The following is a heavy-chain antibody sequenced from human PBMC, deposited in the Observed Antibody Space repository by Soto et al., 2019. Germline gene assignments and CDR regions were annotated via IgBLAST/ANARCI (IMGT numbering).Heavy chain of an antibody. CDR3: ARDIVKIAVAGIDY. V-gene: IGHV3-33*01. CDR2: IWYDGSNK. D-gene: IGHD6-19*01. Sequence: GGSLRLSCAASGFTFSSYGMHWVRQAPGKGLEWVAVIWYDGSNKYYADSVKGRFTISRDNSKNTLYLQMNSLRAEDTAVYYCARDIVKIAVAGIDYWGQGTPVTVSS. CDR1: GFTFSSYG. J-gene: IGHJ4*02.